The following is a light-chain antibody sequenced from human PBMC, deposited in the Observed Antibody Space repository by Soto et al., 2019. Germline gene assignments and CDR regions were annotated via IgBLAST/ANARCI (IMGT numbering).Light chain of an antibody. CDR3: QQFDISTT. J-gene: IGKJ1*01. Sequence: DIQMAQSPSTLSASVGDRVTITCRASHNIERWMAWYQQKPGKAPSLLIFDASTLHSGVPSRFSGSGSGTDFTLTFSSLQRDDFATYCCQQFDISTTFGQGTNVDSK. V-gene: IGKV1-5*01. CDR2: DAS. CDR1: HNIERW.